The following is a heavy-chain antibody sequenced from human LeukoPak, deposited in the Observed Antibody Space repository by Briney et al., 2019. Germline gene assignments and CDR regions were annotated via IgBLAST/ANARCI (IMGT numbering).Heavy chain of an antibody. Sequence: GASVKVSCKAPGYTFTNYDINWVRQATGQGLEWMGWMNPRSGYTGYPQKFQGRVTMTGNTSISTAYMELNSLTSEDTAVYYCARGNRLYSSSWSSMPFDIWGQGSMVTVSS. CDR3: ARGNRLYSSSWSSMPFDI. J-gene: IGHJ3*02. D-gene: IGHD6-13*01. CDR1: GYTFTNYD. CDR2: MNPRSGYT. V-gene: IGHV1-8*01.